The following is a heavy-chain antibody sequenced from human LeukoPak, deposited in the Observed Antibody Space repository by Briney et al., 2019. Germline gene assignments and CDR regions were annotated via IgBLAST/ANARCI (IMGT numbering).Heavy chain of an antibody. CDR3: AKDIAVAGIYNLGY. V-gene: IGHV3-23*01. D-gene: IGHD6-19*01. CDR1: GGSFSGYY. Sequence: ETLSLTCAVYGGSFSGYYWSWIRQPPGKGLEWVSAISGSGGSTYYADSVKGRFTISRDNSKNTLYLQMNSLRAEDTAVYYCAKDIAVAGIYNLGYWGQGTLVTVSS. J-gene: IGHJ4*02. CDR2: ISGSGGST.